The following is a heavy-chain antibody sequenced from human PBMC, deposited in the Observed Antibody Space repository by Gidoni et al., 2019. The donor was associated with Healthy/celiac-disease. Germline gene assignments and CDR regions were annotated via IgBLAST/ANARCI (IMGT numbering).Heavy chain of an antibody. CDR1: GCTFDDYA. CDR2: ISWNSGSI. J-gene: IGHJ4*02. CDR3: ANGLWFGESGIDY. Sequence: EVQLVESGGGVVQPGRSLRLSCAASGCTFDDYAMHWVRQTQGKGLGWVSGISWNSGSIGNADSVKGRFTISRDNAKNSLYLQMNSLSAEDTALYYCANGLWFGESGIDYWGQGTLVTVSS. V-gene: IGHV3-9*01. D-gene: IGHD3-10*01.